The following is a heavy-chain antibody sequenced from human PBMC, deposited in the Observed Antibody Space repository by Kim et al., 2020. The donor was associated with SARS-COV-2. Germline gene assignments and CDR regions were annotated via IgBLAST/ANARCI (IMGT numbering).Heavy chain of an antibody. CDR3: ARTRNPAMVDY. D-gene: IGHD5-18*01. CDR1: GGSISSGGYY. V-gene: IGHV4-31*03. Sequence: SETLSLTCTVSGGSISSGGYYCSWIRQHPGKGLEWIGYIYYSGSTYYNPSLKSRVTISVDTSKNQFSPKLSSVTAADTAVYYCARTRNPAMVDYWGQGTLVTVSS. J-gene: IGHJ4*02. CDR2: IYYSGST.